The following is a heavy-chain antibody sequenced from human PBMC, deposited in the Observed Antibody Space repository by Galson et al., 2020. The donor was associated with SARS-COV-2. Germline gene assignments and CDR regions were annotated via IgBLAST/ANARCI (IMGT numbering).Heavy chain of an antibody. CDR2: IYYSGST. D-gene: IGHD1-26*01. J-gene: IGHJ4*02. V-gene: IGHV4-59*01. Sequence: ASETLSLTCTVSGGSISSYYWSWIRQPPGKGLEWIGYIYYSGSTNYNPSLKSRVTISVDTSKNQFSLKLSSVTAADTAVYYCARGHSGSYRTYFDYWGQGTLVTVSS. CDR3: ARGHSGSYRTYFDY. CDR1: GGSISSYY.